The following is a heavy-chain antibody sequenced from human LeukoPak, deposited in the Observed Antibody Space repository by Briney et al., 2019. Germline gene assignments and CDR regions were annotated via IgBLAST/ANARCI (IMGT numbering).Heavy chain of an antibody. D-gene: IGHD3-10*01. CDR1: GYIFTIYG. V-gene: IGHV1-18*01. Sequence: VASVTVSCTASGYIFTIYGISWVRQAPGQGLEWMGWISAYNGNINYVQKFQGRVTMTTDTSTSTAYMELRSLRSDDTAVYYCARDFPRRVSDYWGQGTLVTVSS. CDR2: ISAYNGNI. CDR3: ARDFPRRVSDY. J-gene: IGHJ4*02.